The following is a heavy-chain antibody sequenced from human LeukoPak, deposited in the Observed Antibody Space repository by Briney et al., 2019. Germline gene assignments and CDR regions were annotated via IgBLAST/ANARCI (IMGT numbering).Heavy chain of an antibody. CDR3: AREYYYDSSGYYYAY. J-gene: IGHJ4*02. CDR1: GGTFSSYA. V-gene: IGHV1-69*13. D-gene: IGHD3-22*01. CDR2: IIPIFGTA. Sequence: GASVKVSCKASGGTFSSYAISWVRQAPGQGLEWMGGIIPIFGTANYAQKFQGRVTITADESTSTAYMELSSLRSEDTAVYYCAREYYYDSSGYYYAYWGQGTLVTVSS.